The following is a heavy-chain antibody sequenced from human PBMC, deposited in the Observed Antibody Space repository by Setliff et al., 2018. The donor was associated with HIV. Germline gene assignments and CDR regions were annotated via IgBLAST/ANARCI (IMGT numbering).Heavy chain of an antibody. CDR2: IANKADGHTI. CDR1: GFTFTSFW. CDR3: TRAGYGHGFDI. V-gene: IGHV3-72*01. J-gene: IGHJ6*02. D-gene: IGHD5-18*01. Sequence: GGSLRLSCAASGFTFTSFWMSWVRQSPGKGLEWVGRIANKADGHTIQYAASAQGRFTISRDDSKNSLYLQMGNLQAEDTALYYCTRAGYGHGFDIWGQGTTVTVSS.